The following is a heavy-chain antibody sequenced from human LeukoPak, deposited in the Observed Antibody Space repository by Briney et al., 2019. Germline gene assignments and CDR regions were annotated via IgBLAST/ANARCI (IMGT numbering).Heavy chain of an antibody. Sequence: GGSLRLSCAASGFTFSSYGMHWVRQAPGKGLEWVAFIRYDGSNKYYADSVKGRFTISRDNSKNTLYLQMNSLRAEDTAVYYCAKEHHLETRIFDYWGQGTLVTVSS. J-gene: IGHJ4*02. CDR2: IRYDGSNK. CDR1: GFTFSSYG. CDR3: AKEHHLETRIFDY. V-gene: IGHV3-30*02. D-gene: IGHD3-3*01.